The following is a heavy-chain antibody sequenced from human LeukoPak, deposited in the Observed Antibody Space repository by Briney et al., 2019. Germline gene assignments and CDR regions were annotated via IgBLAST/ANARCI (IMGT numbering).Heavy chain of an antibody. J-gene: IGHJ4*02. CDR1: GFTLSSYA. Sequence: GGSLRLSCAVSGFTLSSYAMSWVRQAPGKGLEWVSTISGSGGSTYYADCVKGRFTISRDNSKNTLYLQMNSLRVEDTAVYYCANKGVPIGSGWYAYWGQGTLVTVSS. D-gene: IGHD6-19*01. CDR2: ISGSGGST. CDR3: ANKGVPIGSGWYAY. V-gene: IGHV3-23*01.